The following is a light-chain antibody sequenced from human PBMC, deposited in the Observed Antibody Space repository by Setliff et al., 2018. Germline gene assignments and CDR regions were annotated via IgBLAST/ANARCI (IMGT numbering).Light chain of an antibody. V-gene: IGLV2-23*02. CDR2: EVA. CDR3: CSYAGSRTVV. J-gene: IGLJ3*02. Sequence: SPGQSITISCTGTSSDVGNYNLVFWYQQHPGKAPKLIIYEVAKRSSGVSDRFSGSKSGNTASLTISGLQSEDEADYHCCSYAGSRTVVFGGGTKVTVL. CDR1: SSDVGNYNL.